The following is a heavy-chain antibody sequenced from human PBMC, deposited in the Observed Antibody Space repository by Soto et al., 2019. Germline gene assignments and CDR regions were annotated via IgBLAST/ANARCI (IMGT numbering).Heavy chain of an antibody. CDR1: GFTCSTYS. CDR3: ASQSHYSSGYSFDY. Sequence: GGYLRLSCAASGFTCSTYSMHWVRQAPGKGLEYVSAISSNGGYTYYANSVKGRFTISRDNSKNTLYLQMDSLRAEDMAVYYCASQSHYSSGYSFDYWGQGTLVTVSS. CDR2: ISSNGGYT. V-gene: IGHV3-64*01. J-gene: IGHJ4*02. D-gene: IGHD3-22*01.